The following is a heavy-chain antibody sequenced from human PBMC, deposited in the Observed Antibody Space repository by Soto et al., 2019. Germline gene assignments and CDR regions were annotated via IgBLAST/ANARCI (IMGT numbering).Heavy chain of an antibody. J-gene: IGHJ4*02. CDR2: ISSSSSTI. CDR3: ARDNHLIGDTVLITYLVY. V-gene: IGHV3-48*01. CDR1: AFTFSSYG. Sequence: PGGSLRLSCAASAFTFSSYGMHWVRQAPGKGLEWVSYISSSSSTIYYADSVKGRFTISRDNAKNSLYLQMNSLRAEDTAVYYCARDNHLIGDTVLITYLVYWGQGSLVTVS. D-gene: IGHD2-8*01.